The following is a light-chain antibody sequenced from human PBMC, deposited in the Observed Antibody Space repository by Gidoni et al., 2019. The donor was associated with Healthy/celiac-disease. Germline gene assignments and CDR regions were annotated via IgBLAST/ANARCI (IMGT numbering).Light chain of an antibody. CDR1: NIGSKS. CDR3: QVWDSSSDHVV. V-gene: IGLV3-21*03. J-gene: IGLJ2*01. CDR2: DDS. Sequence: SSVLTPPPSVSEAPGKTARITCGGNNIGSKSVHWYQQKQGQAPVLVVYDDSDRPSGIPERFSGSNSGNTATLTISRVEAGDEADYYCQVWDSSSDHVVFGGGTKLTVL.